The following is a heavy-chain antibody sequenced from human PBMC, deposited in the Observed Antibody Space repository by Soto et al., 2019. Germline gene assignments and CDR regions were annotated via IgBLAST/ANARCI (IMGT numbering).Heavy chain of an antibody. CDR2: IYYTGST. V-gene: IGHV4-39*01. J-gene: IGHJ5*02. D-gene: IGHD3-10*01. CDR1: GGSISSSSYY. Sequence: SETLSLTCTVSGGSISSSSYYWGWFRQPPGKGLEWIGSIYYTGSTYYNPSLRSRVTISVDTSKGQFSLKLSSVTAADTAMYYCARNYYGSGSYYRWAQGTPVTLSS. CDR3: ARNYYGSGSYYR.